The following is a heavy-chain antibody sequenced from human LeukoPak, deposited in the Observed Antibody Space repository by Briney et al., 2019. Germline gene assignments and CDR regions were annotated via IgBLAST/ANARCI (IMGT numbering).Heavy chain of an antibody. V-gene: IGHV5-51*01. Sequence: GESLKISCKASQYIFTGYWIGWVRQMPGKGLEWLGVIYPDDSDTRYSPSFQGQVTMSVDKSINTAYLQWTALKASDTAMYYCARHQRGAYDDSNDYWGQGTLVTVSS. CDR2: IYPDDSDT. D-gene: IGHD4-17*01. CDR3: ARHQRGAYDDSNDY. CDR1: QYIFTGYW. J-gene: IGHJ4*02.